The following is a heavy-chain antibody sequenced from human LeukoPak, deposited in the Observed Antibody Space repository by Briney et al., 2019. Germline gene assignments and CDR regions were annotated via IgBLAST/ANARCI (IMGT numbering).Heavy chain of an antibody. CDR1: GFTFSSYS. J-gene: IGHJ5*02. V-gene: IGHV3-21*01. CDR3: ARRVGATSAGWFDP. D-gene: IGHD1-26*01. Sequence: GGSLRLSCAASGFTFSSYSMNWVRQAPGRGLEWVSSISSSSYIYYADSVKGRFTISRDNAKNSLHLQMNSLRAEDTAVYYCARRVGATSAGWFDPWGQGTLVTVSS. CDR2: ISSSSYI.